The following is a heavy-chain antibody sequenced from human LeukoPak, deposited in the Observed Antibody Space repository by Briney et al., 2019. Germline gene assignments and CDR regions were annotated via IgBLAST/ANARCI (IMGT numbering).Heavy chain of an antibody. CDR1: GFTFSSYA. J-gene: IGHJ4*02. CDR3: ARITYYYGSGSYYHFDY. CDR2: IWYDGSNK. D-gene: IGHD3-10*01. Sequence: QTGGSLRLSCAASGFTFSSYAMHWVRQAPGKGLEWVAVIWYDGSNKYYADSVKGRFTISRENSKNTLYLQMNSLRAEDTAVYYCARITYYYGSGSYYHFDYWGQGTLVTVSS. V-gene: IGHV3-33*08.